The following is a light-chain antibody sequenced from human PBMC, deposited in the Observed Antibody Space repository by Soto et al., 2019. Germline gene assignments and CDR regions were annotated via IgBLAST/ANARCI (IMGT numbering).Light chain of an antibody. Sequence: IQLTQSPSSLSASVGDRVTISCRDSQGIGTYLAWYQQKPGKAPKLLIYAAFTLQSGVQARFSGSRAGTDFTLTISSLQPEDFATAYCQQVNSFTQTFGQGTRLEI. J-gene: IGKJ5*01. CDR2: AAF. CDR3: QQVNSFTQT. V-gene: IGKV1-9*01. CDR1: QGIGTY.